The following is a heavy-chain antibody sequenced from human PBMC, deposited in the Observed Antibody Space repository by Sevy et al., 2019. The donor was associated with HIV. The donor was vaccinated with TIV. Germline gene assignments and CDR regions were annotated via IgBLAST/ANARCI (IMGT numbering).Heavy chain of an antibody. J-gene: IGHJ4*02. Sequence: ASVKVSCKASGYTFTGYYIHWVRQAPGQGLEWMGWINPNSRGTYFAKKFQDSVTMTTDTSVNTAYMELRSLRFDDTAVYYCARMGDYYDSSGYYPLKFWGQGTLVTVSS. CDR1: GYTFTGYY. D-gene: IGHD3-22*01. V-gene: IGHV1-2*02. CDR3: ARMGDYYDSSGYYPLKF. CDR2: INPNSRGT.